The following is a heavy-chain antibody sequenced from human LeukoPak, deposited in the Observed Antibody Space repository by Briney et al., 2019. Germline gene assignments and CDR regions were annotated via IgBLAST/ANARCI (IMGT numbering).Heavy chain of an antibody. V-gene: IGHV1-3*01. CDR3: ARGHSSSWYGGDY. CDR1: GYTFTSYA. J-gene: IGHJ4*02. CDR2: INAGNGNT. Sequence: ASVKVSCKASGYTFTSYAMHWARQAPGQRLEWMGWINAGNGNTKYSQKFQGRVTITRDTSASTAYMELSSLRSEDTAVYYCARGHSSSWYGGDYWGQGTLVTVSS. D-gene: IGHD6-13*01.